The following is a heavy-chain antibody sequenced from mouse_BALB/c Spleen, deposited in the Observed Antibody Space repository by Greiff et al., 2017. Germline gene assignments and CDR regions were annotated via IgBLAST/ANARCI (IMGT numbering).Heavy chain of an antibody. V-gene: IGHV3-8*02. D-gene: IGHD2-3*01. CDR1: VDSITSCY. CDR2: ISYSGST. CDR3: ARDGYAMDY. Sequence: EVQLQESGPRLVKPSQTLSLTCSVTVDSITSCYWNWIRKFPGNKLEYMGYISYSGSTYYNPSLKSRISITRDTSKNQYYLQLKSVTTEDTATYYCARDGYAMDYWGQGTSVTVSS. J-gene: IGHJ4*01.